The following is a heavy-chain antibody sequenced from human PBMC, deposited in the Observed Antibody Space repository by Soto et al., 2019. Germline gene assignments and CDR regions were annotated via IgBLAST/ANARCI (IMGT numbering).Heavy chain of an antibody. CDR2: ISSSGSTI. V-gene: IGHV3-48*03. CDR3: ASYSADCSGGSCYYFDY. J-gene: IGHJ4*02. Sequence: GGSLRLSCAASGFTFSSYEMNWVRQAPGKGLEWVSYISSSGSTIYYADSVKGRFTISRDNAKNSLYLQMNSLRAEDTAVYYCASYSADCSGGSCYYFDYWGQGTLVTVSS. D-gene: IGHD2-15*01. CDR1: GFTFSSYE.